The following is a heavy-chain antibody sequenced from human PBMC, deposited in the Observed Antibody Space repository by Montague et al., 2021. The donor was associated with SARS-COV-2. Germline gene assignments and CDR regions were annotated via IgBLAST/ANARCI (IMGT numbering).Heavy chain of an antibody. V-gene: IGHV4-34*01. CDR2: VKHPGGT. J-gene: IGHJ4*02. CDR3: ARPVSSRWHGFEY. CDR1: GGSFTGYT. Sequence: SETLSLTCAVDGGSFTGYTWNWIRQPPGKGLEWIGEVKHPGGTNYNPSLKIRVTISIDMSKNQFSPNLESVTAADTAVYYCARPVSSRWHGFEYWGQGTLVTVSS. D-gene: IGHD6-19*01.